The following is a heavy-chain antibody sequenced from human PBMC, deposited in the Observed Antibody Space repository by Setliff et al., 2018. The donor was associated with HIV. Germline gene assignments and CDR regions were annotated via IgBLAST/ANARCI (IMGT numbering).Heavy chain of an antibody. J-gene: IGHJ4*02. D-gene: IGHD1-7*01. V-gene: IGHV4-4*09. Sequence: LSLTCTVSGDSISGYYWSWIRQPPGKGLEWIGYIYISGSTNYNPSLRSRVTISADTSKNQFSLTLSSVTAADTAVYYCARKGDWNYPYDYWGQGALVTVSS. CDR3: ARKGDWNYPYDY. CDR1: GDSISGYY. CDR2: IYISGST.